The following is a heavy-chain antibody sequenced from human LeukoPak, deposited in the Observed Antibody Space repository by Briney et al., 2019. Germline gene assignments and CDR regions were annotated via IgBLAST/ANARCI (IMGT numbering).Heavy chain of an antibody. V-gene: IGHV3-48*03. CDR2: INSGATSE. CDR1: GFIFSNFE. J-gene: IGHJ4*02. D-gene: IGHD2-15*01. Sequence: GGSLRLSCTASGFIFSNFEMNWVRQAPGKGLQWLAYINSGATSEYYADSVKGRITISRDNAKNSLYLQMNSLRVQDTAIYYCAGVVCTGGSCFQNDYWGQGTLVTVSS. CDR3: AGVVCTGGSCFQNDY.